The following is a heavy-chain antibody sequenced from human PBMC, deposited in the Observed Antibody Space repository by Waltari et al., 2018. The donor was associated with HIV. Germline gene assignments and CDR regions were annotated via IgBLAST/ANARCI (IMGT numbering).Heavy chain of an antibody. J-gene: IGHJ3*02. V-gene: IGHV4-59*03. D-gene: IGHD3-10*01. CDR3: YGIILFLLGDDVPFDI. CDR1: GASMSTYY. Sequence: QVQLQESGPGLVKPSETLSLTCTVSGASMSTYYWSWIRQSPGKGLEWMGYIYHSGSTNYNPSLRGRVTMSVDTSKNQFSLKLRSVTAADTAVYYCYGIILFLLGDDVPFDIWGQGKKVIVSA. CDR2: IYHSGST.